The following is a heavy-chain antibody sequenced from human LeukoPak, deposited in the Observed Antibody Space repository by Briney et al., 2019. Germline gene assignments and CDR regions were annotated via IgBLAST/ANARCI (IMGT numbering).Heavy chain of an antibody. CDR3: VRDFPNSKPRFDW. V-gene: IGHV3-30*03. CDR2: ISYDGNKK. CDR1: GFTFTSYN. J-gene: IGHJ5*01. Sequence: GGSLRLSCAASGFTFTSYNFHWVRQAPGKGLQWVGMISYDGNKKYEDSVEGRITISRENSKNTLYLQMTSLRLEDTAVYFCVRDFPNSKPRFDWWGQGTLVTVSS. D-gene: IGHD2/OR15-2a*01.